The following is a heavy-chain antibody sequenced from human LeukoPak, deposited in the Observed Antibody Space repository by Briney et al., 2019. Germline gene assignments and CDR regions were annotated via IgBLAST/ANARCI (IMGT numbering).Heavy chain of an antibody. Sequence: SETLSLTCTVSGGSISSATYYWSWIRQPAGRGLEWIGSIFYSGSTFHNPSLKSRVAISVDTSKNQFSLKLNSVTAADTAVYYCTRDRAGNFDSSDWGFASDSWGQGTLVTVSS. V-gene: IGHV4-61*10. D-gene: IGHD3-22*01. CDR3: TRDRAGNFDSSDWGFASDS. CDR1: GGSISSATYY. J-gene: IGHJ4*02. CDR2: IFYSGST.